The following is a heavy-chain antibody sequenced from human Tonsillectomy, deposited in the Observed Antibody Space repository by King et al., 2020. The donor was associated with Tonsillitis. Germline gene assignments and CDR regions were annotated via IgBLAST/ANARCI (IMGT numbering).Heavy chain of an antibody. J-gene: IGHJ4*02. Sequence: VQLVQSGAEVKKPGESLRISCKGSGYSFTSYWISWVRQLPGKGLEWMGRIDPSDSYTNYSPYFQGHVTISADKSISAAYLQWSSLTASDTAIYYCARLSAVAGPNVNLRSYWGQGTLVTGSS. V-gene: IGHV5-10-1*03. D-gene: IGHD6-13*01. CDR3: ARLSAVAGPNVNLRSY. CDR2: IDPSDSYT. CDR1: GYSFTSYW.